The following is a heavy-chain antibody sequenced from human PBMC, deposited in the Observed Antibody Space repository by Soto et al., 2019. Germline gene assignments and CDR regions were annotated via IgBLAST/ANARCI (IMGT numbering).Heavy chain of an antibody. CDR2: VSYDGSNK. CDR1: GFTFSAYA. Sequence: QEQLVESGGGVVQPGRSLRLSCAASGFTFSAYAMHWVRQAPGKGLEWVAVVSYDGSNKYYADSVKGRFTISRDNSWNTLYLQENSLRAEDTAVYYCAKVTFSGDYYYYYGMDVWGQGTTVTVS. J-gene: IGHJ6*02. CDR3: AKVTFSGDYYYYYGMDV. V-gene: IGHV3-30*18. D-gene: IGHD1-26*01.